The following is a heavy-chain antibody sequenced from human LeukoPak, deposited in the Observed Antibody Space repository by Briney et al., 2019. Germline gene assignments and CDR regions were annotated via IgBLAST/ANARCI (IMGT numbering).Heavy chain of an antibody. CDR3: AKVVSGGHHDY. D-gene: IGHD2-15*01. V-gene: IGHV1-8*01. Sequence: ASVRVSSTPSVYTFTNNDICWVRQAAGQGLEWMGWMNPRSGNTGYAQKFQGRVTMTRDTSITTAYMELSALRSEDTAVYYCAKVVSGGHHDYWGQGTLVTVSS. CDR2: MNPRSGNT. CDR1: VYTFTNND. J-gene: IGHJ4*02.